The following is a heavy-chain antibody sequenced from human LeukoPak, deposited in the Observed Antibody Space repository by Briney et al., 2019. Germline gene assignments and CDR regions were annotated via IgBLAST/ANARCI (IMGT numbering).Heavy chain of an antibody. V-gene: IGHV3-48*04. J-gene: IGHJ5*02. CDR2: IASNSKTK. Sequence: PGGSLRLSCAASGFTFSDYSMNWVRQAPGKGLECISYIASNSKTKYYADSVKGRFTISRDNAKNTLYLQMNSLRVEDTALYYCGSRSITWYRMANWFDPWGQGTLVTVSS. CDR1: GFTFSDYS. CDR3: GSRSITWYRMANWFDP. D-gene: IGHD6-13*01.